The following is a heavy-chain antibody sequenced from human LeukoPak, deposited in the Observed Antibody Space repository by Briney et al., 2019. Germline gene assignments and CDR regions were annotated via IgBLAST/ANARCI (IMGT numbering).Heavy chain of an antibody. Sequence: GSLSLSCAASGFTFSNAWMSWVRQAPGKGLEWVSLIYTGGSADYADSVKGRFTISRDNSKNTLYLQMNSLRGEDTAVYYCVKYQGELLIWGQGTPVTVSS. D-gene: IGHD1-26*01. J-gene: IGHJ4*02. CDR1: GFTFSNAW. V-gene: IGHV3-53*01. CDR3: VKYQGELLI. CDR2: IYTGGSA.